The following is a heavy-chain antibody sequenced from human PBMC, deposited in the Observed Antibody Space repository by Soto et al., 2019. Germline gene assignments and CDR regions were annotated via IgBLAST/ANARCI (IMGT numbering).Heavy chain of an antibody. Sequence: QVQLVQSGAEVKKPGASVKISCKASGYSFSNNGITWVRHAPGQGLEWMGWVSGYDGSTNYVQNLQGRVTMTKDASTSTSYMELRSLRSDDTAVYYCARDSDGVFNYWGQGTLVTVSS. CDR3: ARDSDGVFNY. J-gene: IGHJ4*02. CDR2: VSGYDGST. V-gene: IGHV1-18*04. CDR1: GYSFSNNG. D-gene: IGHD4-17*01.